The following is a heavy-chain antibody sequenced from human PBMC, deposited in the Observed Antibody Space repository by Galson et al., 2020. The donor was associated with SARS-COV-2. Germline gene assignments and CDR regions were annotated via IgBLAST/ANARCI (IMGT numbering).Heavy chain of an antibody. CDR1: GGSFSGYF. CDR2: VSHSGST. V-gene: IGHV4-34*01. CDR3: ARGTVFGVVNYLDV. D-gene: IGHD3-3*01. Sequence: SQTLSLTCAVYGGSFSGYFWTWIRQSPGRGLEWIGAVSHSGSTNYNPSLKSRVTVLADTSKNQISLKLTSVTAADTAVYFCARGTVFGVVNYLDVWGKGTTVTVSS. J-gene: IGHJ6*03.